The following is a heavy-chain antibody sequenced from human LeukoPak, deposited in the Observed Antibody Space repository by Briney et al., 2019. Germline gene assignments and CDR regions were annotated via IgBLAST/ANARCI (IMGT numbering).Heavy chain of an antibody. D-gene: IGHD3-3*01. Sequence: GGSLRLSCAASGFTFSSYEMNWVRQAPGKGLEWVPYISSSGSTIYYADSVKGRFTISRDNAKNPLYLQMNGLRAEDTAVYYCGAGFLEWLLYDYYYGMDVWGQGTTVTVSS. CDR3: GAGFLEWLLYDYYYGMDV. V-gene: IGHV3-48*03. CDR1: GFTFSSYE. J-gene: IGHJ6*02. CDR2: ISSSGSTI.